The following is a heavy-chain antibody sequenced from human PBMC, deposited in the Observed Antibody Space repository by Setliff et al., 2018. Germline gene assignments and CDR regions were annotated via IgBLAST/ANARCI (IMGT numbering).Heavy chain of an antibody. V-gene: IGHV3-74*01. CDR1: GFTFTSYA. Sequence: GGSLRLSCAASGFTFTSYAMRWVRQAPGKGLVWVSRINSDGSSTSYADSVKGRFTISRDNAKNSLYLQMNSLRAEDTAVYYCARVGWELIRYFDYWGQGTLVTVSS. CDR2: INSDGSST. D-gene: IGHD3-16*01. CDR3: ARVGWELIRYFDY. J-gene: IGHJ4*02.